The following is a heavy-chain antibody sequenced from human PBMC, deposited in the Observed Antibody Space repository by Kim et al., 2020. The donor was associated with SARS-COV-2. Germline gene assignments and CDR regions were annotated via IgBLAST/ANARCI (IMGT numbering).Heavy chain of an antibody. D-gene: IGHD3-10*01. CDR1: GFTFSSYA. CDR2: ISGSGGST. V-gene: IGHV3-23*01. J-gene: IGHJ6*02. Sequence: GGSLRLSCAASGFTFSSYAMSWVRQAPGKGLEWVSAISGSGGSTYYADSVKGRFTISRDNSKNTLYLQMNSLRAEDTAVYYCAKDSLGRGSGSYYNVYYYYYGMDVWGQGTTVTVSS. CDR3: AKDSLGRGSGSYYNVYYYYYGMDV.